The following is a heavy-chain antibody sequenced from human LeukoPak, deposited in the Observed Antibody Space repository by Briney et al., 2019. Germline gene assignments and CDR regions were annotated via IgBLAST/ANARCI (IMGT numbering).Heavy chain of an antibody. Sequence: GGSLRLSCAASGFTVSSNYMSWVRQAPGKGLEWVSVIYSGGSTYYADSVKGRFTISRDNSKDTLFLQMNSLRAGDTAVYYCARGTVTMVDYWGQGTLVTVSS. V-gene: IGHV3-66*01. CDR3: ARGTVTMVDY. CDR2: IYSGGST. D-gene: IGHD3-10*01. CDR1: GFTVSSNY. J-gene: IGHJ4*02.